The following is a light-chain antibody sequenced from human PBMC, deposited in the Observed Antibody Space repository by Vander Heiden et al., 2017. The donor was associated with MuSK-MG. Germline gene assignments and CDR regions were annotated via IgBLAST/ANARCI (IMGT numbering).Light chain of an antibody. J-gene: IGLJ2*01. CDR2: RNN. CDR3: AAWDDSLSGLV. V-gene: IGLV1-47*01. Sequence: QSVLTQPPSASGTPGQRVTISCSGSSSNIGSNSVNWYQPLPGTAPKVLIYRNNQRPSGVPDRFSGSKSGTSASLAISGLRSEDEADYYCAAWDDSLSGLVFGGGTKLTVL. CDR1: SSNIGSNS.